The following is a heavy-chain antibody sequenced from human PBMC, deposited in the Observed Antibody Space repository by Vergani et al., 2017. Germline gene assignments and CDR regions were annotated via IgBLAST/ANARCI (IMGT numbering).Heavy chain of an antibody. CDR1: GFTFSSYA. CDR2: IYSGGSST. J-gene: IGHJ6*03. V-gene: IGHV3-23*03. CDR3: AKDYDCWSCYWVGRNYDMDV. D-gene: IGHD3-3*01. Sequence: EVQLLESGGGLVQPGGSLRLSCAASGFTFSSYAMSWVRQAPGKGLEWVSVIYSGGSSTYYADSVKGRFTISRDNSKNTLYLQMNSLRAEDTAVYYCAKDYDCWSCYWVGRNYDMDVWGKGTTVTVSS.